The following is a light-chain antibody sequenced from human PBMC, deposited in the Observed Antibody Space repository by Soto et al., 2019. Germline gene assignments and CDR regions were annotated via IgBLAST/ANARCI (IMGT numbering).Light chain of an antibody. V-gene: IGKV3-15*01. J-gene: IGKJ3*01. CDR3: QQYGSSQGFT. CDR1: ESVGSN. CDR2: GAS. Sequence: EIVMTQSPATLSVSPGERATLSCRASESVGSNLAWYQQKPGQAPRLLIHGASKRATGIPARFSGSGSGTEFTLTISSLQSEDFAVYYCQQYGSSQGFTFGPGTKVDIK.